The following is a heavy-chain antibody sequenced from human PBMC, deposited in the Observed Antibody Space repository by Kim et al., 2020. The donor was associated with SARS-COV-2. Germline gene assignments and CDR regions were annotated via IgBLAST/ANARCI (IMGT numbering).Heavy chain of an antibody. CDR1: GFVFTNYA. CDR2: ISYDKTKE. V-gene: IGHV3-30*04. Sequence: GGSLRLSCAASGFVFTNYAMHWVRQAPGKGLEWVAVISYDKTKEYYADSVKGRFTISRDNSKNTLSLQTFDLRPEDTAVYYCARDDRLEWVRAADVGGHHHYYGMDVWGQGTTVTVSS. CDR3: ARDDRLEWVRAADVGGHHHYYGMDV. J-gene: IGHJ6*02. D-gene: IGHD3-3*01.